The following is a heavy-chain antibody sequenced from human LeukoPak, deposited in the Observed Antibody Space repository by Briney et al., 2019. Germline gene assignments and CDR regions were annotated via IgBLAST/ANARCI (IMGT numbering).Heavy chain of an antibody. V-gene: IGHV1-69*13. CDR3: AREKGDTMVRGVIIESRWFDP. CDR1: GGTFSGYA. D-gene: IGHD3-10*01. J-gene: IGHJ5*02. CDR2: IIPIFGTA. Sequence: SVKVSCKASGGTFSGYAISWVRQAPGQGLEWMGGIIPIFGTANYAQKFQGRVTITADESTSTAYMELSSLRSEDTAVYYCAREKGDTMVRGVIIESRWFDPWGQGTLVTVSS.